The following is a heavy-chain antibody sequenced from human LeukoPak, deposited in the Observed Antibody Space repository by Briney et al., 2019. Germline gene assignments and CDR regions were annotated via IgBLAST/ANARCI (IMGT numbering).Heavy chain of an antibody. V-gene: IGHV3-30*02. CDR1: GFTFSSYG. D-gene: IGHD3-22*01. CDR2: IRYDGSNK. CDR3: AKVIRPHYYDSSGYYYGIDY. Sequence: GGSLRLSCAASGFTFSSYGMHWVRQAPGKGLEWVAFIRYDGSNKYYADSVKGRFTISRDNSKNTLYLQMNSLRAEDTAVYYCAKVIRPHYYDSSGYYYGIDYWGQGTLVTISS. J-gene: IGHJ4*02.